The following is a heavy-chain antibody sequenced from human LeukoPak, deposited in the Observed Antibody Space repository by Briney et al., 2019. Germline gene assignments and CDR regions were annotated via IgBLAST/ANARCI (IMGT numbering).Heavy chain of an antibody. CDR1: GYTFTDYY. J-gene: IGHJ4*02. Sequence: ASVKVSCKASGYTFTDYYMHWVRQAPGQGLEWLGWINPNNGATTYAQNFQGRVSMTWDTSSSTASLELSRLRSDDTAVLYCARPNSVGATVYFDYWGQGTLVTVSS. CDR3: ARPNSVGATVYFDY. D-gene: IGHD1-26*01. CDR2: INPNNGAT. V-gene: IGHV1-2*02.